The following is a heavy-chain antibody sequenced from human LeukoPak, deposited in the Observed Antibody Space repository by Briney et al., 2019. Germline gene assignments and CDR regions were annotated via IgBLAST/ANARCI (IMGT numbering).Heavy chain of an antibody. CDR3: VRSTSMTTPLFDP. CDR2: IYYSGST. Sequence: SETLSLTCTVSGGSISSSSYYWGWIRQPPGKGLEWIGSIYYSGSTYYNPSLKSRVTISVDTSKNQFSLKLSSVTAADTAVYYCVRSTSMTTPLFDPWGQGTLVTVSS. D-gene: IGHD1-26*01. V-gene: IGHV4-39*07. CDR1: GGSISSSSYY. J-gene: IGHJ5*02.